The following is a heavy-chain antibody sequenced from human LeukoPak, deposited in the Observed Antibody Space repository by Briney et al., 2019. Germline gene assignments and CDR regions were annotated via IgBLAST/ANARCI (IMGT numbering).Heavy chain of an antibody. Sequence: GESLSLSCAASGFSFGSYAMSWVRQAPGKGLEWLSAISATGGRTFYADSVKDRFTISSDNPKNTISLHMSSLRAEDTAVYYCACRPLVYWGRGDLVTVSS. CDR1: GFSFGSYA. J-gene: IGHJ4*02. V-gene: IGHV3-23*01. CDR2: ISATGGRT. CDR3: ACRPLVY.